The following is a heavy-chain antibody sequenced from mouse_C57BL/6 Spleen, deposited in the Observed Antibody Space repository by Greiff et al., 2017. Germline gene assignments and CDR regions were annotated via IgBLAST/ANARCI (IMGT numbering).Heavy chain of an antibody. D-gene: IGHD2-12*01. Sequence: QVTLKESGPGILQPSQTLSLTCSFSGFSLSTFGMGVGWIRQPSGKGLEWLAHIWWDDDKYYNPALKSRLTISKDTSKNQVFLKIANVDTADTATYYCARMGLYDVGDYYAMDYWGQGTSVTVSS. J-gene: IGHJ4*01. V-gene: IGHV8-8*01. CDR3: ARMGLYDVGDYYAMDY. CDR2: IWWDDDK. CDR1: GFSLSTFGMG.